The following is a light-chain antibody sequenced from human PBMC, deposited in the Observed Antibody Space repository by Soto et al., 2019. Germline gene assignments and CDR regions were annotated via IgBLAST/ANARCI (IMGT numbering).Light chain of an antibody. J-gene: IGLJ3*02. V-gene: IGLV2-8*01. CDR1: SSDVGAHNY. CDR3: SSYAGGNNWV. Sequence: QSALTQPPSASGSPGQSHTISCTGTSSDVGAHNYVSWYQQNPGKAPKLMLYDVNKRPSGVPDRFSGSKSGNTASLTVSGLQAEDEADYYCSSYAGGNNWVFGGGTKLTVL. CDR2: DVN.